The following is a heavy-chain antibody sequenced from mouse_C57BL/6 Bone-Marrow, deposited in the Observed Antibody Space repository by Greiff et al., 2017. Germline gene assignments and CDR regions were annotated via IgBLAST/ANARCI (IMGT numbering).Heavy chain of an antibody. CDR1: GYSITSDY. CDR2: ISYSGST. CDR3: ARRGDDYGPNYYARDY. D-gene: IGHD2-4*01. Sequence: EVHLVESGPGLAKPSQTLSLTCSVTGYSITSDYWNWIRKFPGNKLEYMGYISYSGSTYYNPSLKSRISITRDTSKNQYYLQLNSVTTEDTATYYCARRGDDYGPNYYARDYWGQGTSVTVSS. V-gene: IGHV3-8*01. J-gene: IGHJ4*01.